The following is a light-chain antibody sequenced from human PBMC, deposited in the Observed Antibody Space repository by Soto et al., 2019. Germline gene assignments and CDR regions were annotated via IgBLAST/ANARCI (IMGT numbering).Light chain of an antibody. CDR1: QSISSW. V-gene: IGKV1-5*01. J-gene: IGKJ4*01. CDR3: QQYNSNSPT. Sequence: DIQMTQSPSTLSASVGDRVTITCRASQSISSWLAWYQQKPGKAPKLLIYDASSLESGVPSRFSGSGSGTEFTLTISSLQPDDFATYYCQQYNSNSPTFGGGTKVEIK. CDR2: DAS.